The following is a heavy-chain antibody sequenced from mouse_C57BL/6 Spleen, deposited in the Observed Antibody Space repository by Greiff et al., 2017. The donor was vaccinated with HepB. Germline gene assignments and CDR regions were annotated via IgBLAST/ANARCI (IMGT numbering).Heavy chain of an antibody. Sequence: VKLMESGAELARPGASVKLSCKASGYTFTSYGISWVKQRTGQGLEWIGEIYPRSGNTYYNEKFKGKATLTADKSSSTAYMELRSLTSEDSAVYFCARDYGSKNYFDYWGQGTTLTVSS. CDR1: GYTFTSYG. J-gene: IGHJ2*01. D-gene: IGHD1-1*01. V-gene: IGHV1-81*01. CDR3: ARDYGSKNYFDY. CDR2: IYPRSGNT.